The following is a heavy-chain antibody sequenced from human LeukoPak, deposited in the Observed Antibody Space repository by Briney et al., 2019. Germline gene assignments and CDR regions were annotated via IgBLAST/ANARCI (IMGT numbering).Heavy chain of an antibody. CDR3: ARFRKYSSSWYCFDY. D-gene: IGHD6-13*01. CDR1: GYSISSGYY. Sequence: SETLSLTCTVSGYSISSGYYWGWIRQPPGKGLEWIGSIYYSGSTYYNPSLKSRVTISVDTSKNQFSLKLSSVTAADTAVYYCARFRKYSSSWYCFDYWGQGTLVTVSS. V-gene: IGHV4-38-2*02. J-gene: IGHJ4*02. CDR2: IYYSGST.